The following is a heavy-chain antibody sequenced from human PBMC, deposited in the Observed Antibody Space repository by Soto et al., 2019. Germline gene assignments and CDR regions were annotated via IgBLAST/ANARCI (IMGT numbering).Heavy chain of an antibody. J-gene: IGHJ4*02. V-gene: IGHV4-4*02. D-gene: IGHD6-6*01. CDR2: IYHSGGT. Sequence: SETLSLTCAVSGCSISCSNWWSWVRQPPGKGLEWIGEIYHSGGTNYYPSLKSRVTISVDTSKNQFSLKLTSVTAADTAVYYCAAPPRYWGQGTLVTVSS. CDR3: AAPPRY. CDR1: GCSISCSNW.